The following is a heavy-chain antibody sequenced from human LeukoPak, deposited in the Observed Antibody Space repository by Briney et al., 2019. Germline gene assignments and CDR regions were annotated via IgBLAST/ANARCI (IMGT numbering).Heavy chain of an antibody. CDR3: AKGGRQLGDYGMDV. J-gene: IGHJ6*02. V-gene: IGHV3-11*01. Sequence: GGSLRLSCAASGFTFSDYNMNWVRQAPGKGLEWVSYITNGGSTIHHADSVKGRFTISRDNAKKTLYLQMNSLRAEDTAVYYCAKGGRQLGDYGMDVWGQGTTVTVSS. CDR1: GFTFSDYN. CDR2: ITNGGSTI. D-gene: IGHD5-18*01.